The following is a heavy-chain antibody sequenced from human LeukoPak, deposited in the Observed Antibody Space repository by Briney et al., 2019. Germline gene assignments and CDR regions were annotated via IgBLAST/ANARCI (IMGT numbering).Heavy chain of an antibody. D-gene: IGHD3-22*01. CDR3: ASSLSSGYYSLYFDY. Sequence: PGGSLRLSCAASGFTFSDYYMSWIRQAPGKGLEWVSYISSSGSTIYYADSVKGRFTISRDNAKNSLYLQMNSLRAEDTAVYSCASSLSSGYYSLYFDYWGRGTLATISS. CDR1: GFTFSDYY. CDR2: ISSSGSTI. V-gene: IGHV3-11*04. J-gene: IGHJ4*02.